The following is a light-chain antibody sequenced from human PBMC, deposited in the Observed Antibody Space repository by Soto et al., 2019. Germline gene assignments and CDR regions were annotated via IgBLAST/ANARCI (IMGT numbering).Light chain of an antibody. J-gene: IGKJ1*01. V-gene: IGKV3-15*01. CDR3: QQYDNWWA. Sequence: EIVMTQSPATLSVSPGERATISCRASQSISSSLAWYQQKAGQAPRLLIYGASTRATGVPARFSGSGSWTDFTLTISSLQSEDFAVYYCQQYDNWWAFGQGTKVEIK. CDR2: GAS. CDR1: QSISSS.